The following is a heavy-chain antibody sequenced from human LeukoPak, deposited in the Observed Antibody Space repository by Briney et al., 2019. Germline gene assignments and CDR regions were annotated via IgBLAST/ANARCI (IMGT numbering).Heavy chain of an antibody. D-gene: IGHD3-10*01. J-gene: IGHJ4*02. Sequence: EASVKVSCKASGGTFSSYAISWVRQAPGQGLEWMGGIIPIFGTANYAQKFQGRVTITADESTSTAYMELSSLRSEDTAVYYCARSTYYYGSGSYDWGQGTLVTVSS. CDR2: IIPIFGTA. V-gene: IGHV1-69*13. CDR3: ARSTYYYGSGSYD. CDR1: GGTFSSYA.